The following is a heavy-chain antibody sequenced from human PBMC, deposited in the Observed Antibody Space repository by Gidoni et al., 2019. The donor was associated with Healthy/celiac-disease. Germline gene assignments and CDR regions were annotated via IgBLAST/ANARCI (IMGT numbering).Heavy chain of an antibody. Sequence: QVQLVQSGAEVKKPGASVKVSCKASGYTFTGYYMHWVRQAPGQGLEWMGWINPNSGGTNYAQKFQGRVTMTRDTSISTAYMELSRLRSDDTAVYYCARSDTSGWYGRWFDPWGQGTLVTVSS. V-gene: IGHV1-2*02. CDR3: ARSDTSGWYGRWFDP. CDR2: INPNSGGT. D-gene: IGHD6-19*01. CDR1: GYTFTGYY. J-gene: IGHJ5*02.